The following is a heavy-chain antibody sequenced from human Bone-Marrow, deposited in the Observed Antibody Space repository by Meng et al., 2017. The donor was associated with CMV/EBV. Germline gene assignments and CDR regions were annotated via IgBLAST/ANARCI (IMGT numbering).Heavy chain of an antibody. Sequence: SETLSLTCSVSGVLISSSGDCWGWIRQPPGKGLEWLGSIHYAGSTYYNPSLKSRVAISLDTSRNQFSLKVRSVTAADTAVYYCARDIDDTGALFDYWGQGILVTVSS. CDR1: GVLISSSGDC. CDR2: IHYAGST. CDR3: ARDIDDTGALFDY. J-gene: IGHJ4*02. V-gene: IGHV4-39*07. D-gene: IGHD7-27*01.